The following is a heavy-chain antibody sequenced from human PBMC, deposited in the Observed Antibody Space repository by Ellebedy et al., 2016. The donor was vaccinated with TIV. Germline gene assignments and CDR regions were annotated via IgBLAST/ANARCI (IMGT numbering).Heavy chain of an antibody. CDR1: GFTFSSYG. D-gene: IGHD3-22*01. V-gene: IGHV3-33*01. J-gene: IGHJ5*02. Sequence: GESLKISXAASGFTFSSYGMHWVRQAPGKGLEWVAVIWYDGSNKYYADSVKGRFTISRDNSKNTLYLQMNSLRAEDTAVYYCARVISMIVVGWFDPWGQGTLVTVSS. CDR3: ARVISMIVVGWFDP. CDR2: IWYDGSNK.